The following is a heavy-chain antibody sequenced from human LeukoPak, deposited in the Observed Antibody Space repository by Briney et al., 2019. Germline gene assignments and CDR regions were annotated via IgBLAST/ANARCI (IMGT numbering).Heavy chain of an antibody. CDR1: RFTFSNYA. V-gene: IGHV3-23*01. D-gene: IGHD2-2*01. CDR2: IGVIGGST. Sequence: PGGSLRLSCAASRFTFSNYAMSWVRQAPRKGLEWVSTIGVIGGSTYYADSVKGRFTISRDNSKNTLYLQMNSLRAEDTAVYYCAKDIVVVPAARRRDNWFDPWGQGTLVTVSS. CDR3: AKDIVVVPAARRRDNWFDP. J-gene: IGHJ5*02.